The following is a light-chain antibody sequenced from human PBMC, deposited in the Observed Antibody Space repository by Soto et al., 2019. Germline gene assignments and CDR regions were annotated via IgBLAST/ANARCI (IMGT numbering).Light chain of an antibody. CDR3: QQYNNWPSIT. V-gene: IGKV3-15*01. CDR1: QSVSSY. Sequence: EIVMTQSPATLSVSPRERASLSCRPSQSVSSYLAWYQQKPGQAPRLLIYGASTRATGIPARFSGSGSGTEFTLTISSLQSEDFAVYYCQQYNNWPSITFGQGTRLEIK. CDR2: GAS. J-gene: IGKJ5*01.